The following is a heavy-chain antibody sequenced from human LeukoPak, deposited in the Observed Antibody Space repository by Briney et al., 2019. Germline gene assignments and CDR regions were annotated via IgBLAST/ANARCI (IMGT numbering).Heavy chain of an antibody. CDR3: ARVVGSGSYYNWFDP. D-gene: IGHD3-10*01. J-gene: IGHJ5*02. CDR2: IYSGGST. V-gene: IGHV3-53*01. CDR1: GFTVSSNY. Sequence: GGSLRLSCAASGFTVSSNYMSWVRQAPGKGLEWVSVIYSGGSTYYADSVEGRFTISRDNSKNTLYLQMSSLRAEDTAVYYCARVVGSGSYYNWFDPWGQGTLVTVSS.